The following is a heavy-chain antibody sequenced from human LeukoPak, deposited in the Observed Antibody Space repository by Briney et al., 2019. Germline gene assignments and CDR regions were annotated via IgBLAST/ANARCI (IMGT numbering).Heavy chain of an antibody. Sequence: ASVKVSCKASGYTLSNYGISWVRHAPGQGLEWMGWISTYSGDTHYPQKFQGRVTMTTDTSTSTVYMELTSLRFDDTAVYYCARDSRGWYDNVHAFDMWGQGTMVTVSS. D-gene: IGHD6-19*01. CDR3: ARDSRGWYDNVHAFDM. V-gene: IGHV1-18*01. CDR1: GYTLSNYG. J-gene: IGHJ3*02. CDR2: ISTYSGDT.